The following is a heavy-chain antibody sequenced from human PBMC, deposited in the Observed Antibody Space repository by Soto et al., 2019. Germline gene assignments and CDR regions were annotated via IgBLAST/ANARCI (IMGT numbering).Heavy chain of an antibody. V-gene: IGHV1-46*01. Sequence: QVQLVQSGAEVKKPGASVKLSCRTSGYTFTHYYIHWVRQAPGQVLEWLGIINPASGRKHYAQDFQGSVTLTMHTSTTTVYMDLSGLRAEDTAIFYCGRDLSAGDHWGQGTLVTVSS. D-gene: IGHD6-13*01. CDR2: INPASGRK. CDR1: GYTFTHYY. CDR3: GRDLSAGDH. J-gene: IGHJ4*02.